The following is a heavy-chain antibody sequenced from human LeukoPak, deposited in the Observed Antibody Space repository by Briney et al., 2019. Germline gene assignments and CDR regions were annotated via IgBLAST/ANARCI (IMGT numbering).Heavy chain of an antibody. J-gene: IGHJ4*02. CDR3: ARGYATAFDS. CDR1: GFTFSSFY. D-gene: IGHD2-2*01. V-gene: IGHV3-7*01. Sequence: EGSLRLSCVTSGFTFSSFYMNWVRQAPGKGLEWVANINQDGSEKYYVDSVEGRFTVSRDNAKNSLYLHMNSLRAEDTAVFYCARGYATAFDSWGQGALVTVSS. CDR2: INQDGSEK.